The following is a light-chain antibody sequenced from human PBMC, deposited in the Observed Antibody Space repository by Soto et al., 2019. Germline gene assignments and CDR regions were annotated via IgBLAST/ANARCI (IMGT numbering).Light chain of an antibody. CDR1: DIGSKS. J-gene: IGLJ3*02. Sequence: SYELTQSPSVSVAPGKTARITCGESDIGSKSVHWYQQKPGQAPVLVIYYDRHRPSGIPERFSGSNSGNTATLPISRVEAGDEADYYCQVWDSGSDPGVFGGGTKLTVL. V-gene: IGLV3-21*04. CDR2: YDR. CDR3: QVWDSGSDPGV.